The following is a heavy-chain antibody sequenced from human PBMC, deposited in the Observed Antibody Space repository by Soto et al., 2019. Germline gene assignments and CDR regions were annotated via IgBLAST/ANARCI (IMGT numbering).Heavy chain of an antibody. CDR3: ARDGDGRMTTNPYYYNGMDV. CDR2: IYYSGST. D-gene: IGHD4-4*01. V-gene: IGHV4-59*01. CDR1: VGSISSYY. Sequence: PSETLSLTCTVSVGSISSYYWSWIRQPPGKGLEWIGYIYYSGSTNYNPSLKSRVTISVDTSKNQFSLKLSSVTAADTAVYYCARDGDGRMTTNPYYYNGMDVWGPGTTVTVSS. J-gene: IGHJ6*02.